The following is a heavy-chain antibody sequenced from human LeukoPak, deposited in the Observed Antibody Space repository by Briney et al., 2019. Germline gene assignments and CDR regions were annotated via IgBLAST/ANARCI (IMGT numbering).Heavy chain of an antibody. CDR2: IPSSGGTI. Sequence: PGGSLRLSCAASGSTFNNYEMNWVRQAPGKGLEWVSYIPSSGGTIYYADSVKGRFTMSRDNAKNSVYLQMNSLRAEDTAVYYCARDDYGATFDAFDIWGQGTMVTVSS. CDR1: GSTFNNYE. J-gene: IGHJ3*02. V-gene: IGHV3-48*03. CDR3: ARDDYGATFDAFDI. D-gene: IGHD4-17*01.